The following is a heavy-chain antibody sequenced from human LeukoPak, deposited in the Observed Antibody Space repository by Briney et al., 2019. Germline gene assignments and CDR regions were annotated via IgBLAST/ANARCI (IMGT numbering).Heavy chain of an antibody. V-gene: IGHV1-46*01. CDR1: GYIFTNYY. J-gene: IGHJ5*02. D-gene: IGHD2-21*02. CDR2: INPSGGDT. CDR3: ARGLPLDWFDP. Sequence: ASAKVSCKASGYIFTNYYMNWVRHAPGQGLEWMGTINPSGGDTRYAQKFQGRVTMTRDTSTSTVYMELSSLRSGDTAVYYCARGLPLDWFDPWGQGTLVTVSS.